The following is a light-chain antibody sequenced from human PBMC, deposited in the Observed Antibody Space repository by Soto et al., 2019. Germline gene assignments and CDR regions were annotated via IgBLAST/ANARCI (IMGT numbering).Light chain of an antibody. J-gene: IGKJ1*01. V-gene: IGKV1-17*01. CDR3: LQHNNYPRT. CDR2: AAS. Sequence: DIQMTQSPSSLSASVGDRVTITCRASQGARNDLGWYQHKPGEAPKRLIYAASSLQSGVPSRFSGSGSGTEFTLTISSLQPEDFATYYCLQHNNYPRTFGQGTKVEIK. CDR1: QGARND.